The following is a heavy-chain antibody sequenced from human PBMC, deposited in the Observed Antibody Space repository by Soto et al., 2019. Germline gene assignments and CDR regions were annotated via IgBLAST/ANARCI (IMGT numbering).Heavy chain of an antibody. CDR2: IRGSDESK. J-gene: IGHJ6*02. Sequence: GGSLRLSCAASGFPFNNYAMSWVRQAPGKGLEWVSAIRGSDESKYYAHSVKGRFTISRDNSKNTLYLQMNSLRAEDTAVYYCAKDLGYYYDSSGYDDYYYGMDVWGQGTTVTVSS. CDR1: GFPFNNYA. CDR3: AKDLGYYYDSSGYDDYYYGMDV. V-gene: IGHV3-23*01. D-gene: IGHD3-22*01.